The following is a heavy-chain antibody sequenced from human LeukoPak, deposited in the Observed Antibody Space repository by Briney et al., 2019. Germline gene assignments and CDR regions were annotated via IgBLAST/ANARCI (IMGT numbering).Heavy chain of an antibody. D-gene: IGHD3-10*01. CDR3: ARFQGFGSGSN. V-gene: IGHV3-74*01. J-gene: IGHJ4*02. Sequence: GGSLRLSCAASGFSFSSYWMHWVRQAPGKGLVWVSRINSDASSTSYADSVKGRFTISRDNANNTLYLQMNSLRAEDTAVYFCARFQGFGSGSNWGQGTLVTVSS. CDR1: GFSFSSYW. CDR2: INSDASST.